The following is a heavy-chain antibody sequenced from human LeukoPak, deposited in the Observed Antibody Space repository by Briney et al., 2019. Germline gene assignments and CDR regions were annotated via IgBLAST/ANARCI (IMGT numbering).Heavy chain of an antibody. CDR1: GFTFSTFA. CDR3: AKDRGY. J-gene: IGHJ4*02. CDR2: ISGSAGST. Sequence: GRSLRLSCAASGFTFSTFAMTWVRQAPGKGLEWVSAISGSAGSTNYADSVKGRFTISRDNSKNTLYLQMNSLTAEDSAIYYCAKDRGYWGQGTLVTASS. V-gene: IGHV3-23*01.